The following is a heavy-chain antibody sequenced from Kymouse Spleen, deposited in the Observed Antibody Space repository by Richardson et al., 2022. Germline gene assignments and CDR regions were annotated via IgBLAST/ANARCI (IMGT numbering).Heavy chain of an antibody. CDR3: ARDSSSLNWFDP. Sequence: QVQLQQWGAGLLKPSETLSLTCAVYGGSFSGYYWSWIRQPPGKGLEWIGEINHSGSTNYNPSLKSRVTISVDTSKNQFSLKLSSVTAADTAVYYCARDSSSLNWFDPWGQGTLVTVSS. V-gene: IGHV4-34*01. CDR1: GGSFSGYY. D-gene: IGHD6-6*01. J-gene: IGHJ5*02. CDR2: INHSGST.